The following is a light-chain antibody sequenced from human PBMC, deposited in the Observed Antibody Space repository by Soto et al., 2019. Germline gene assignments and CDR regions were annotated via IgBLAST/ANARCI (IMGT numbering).Light chain of an antibody. CDR1: SSGVGGYNY. CDR2: DVS. CDR3: CSYTGSSHVV. J-gene: IGLJ2*01. V-gene: IGLV2-11*01. Sequence: QSALTQPRSVSGSPGQSVTISCTAPSSGVGGYNYVSWYQQHPGKAPKLMIYDVSKRPSGVPDRFSGSKSGNTASLTISGLQAEDEADYYCCSYTGSSHVVFGGGTKLTVL.